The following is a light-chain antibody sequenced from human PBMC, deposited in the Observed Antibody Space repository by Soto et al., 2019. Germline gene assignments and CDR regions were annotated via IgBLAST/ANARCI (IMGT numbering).Light chain of an antibody. CDR2: DAS. CDR1: QNVNKW. V-gene: IGKV1-5*01. J-gene: IGKJ3*01. CDR3: QHYSRYSFP. Sequence: DIQMTQSPSTLSASVGDRVTITCRANQNVNKWLAWYQQKPGEAPTVLIYDASTLKGGVPSRFSGSGSGTDFPPTISSLQPDVFAFYSCQHYSRYSFPSGPGTKVEI.